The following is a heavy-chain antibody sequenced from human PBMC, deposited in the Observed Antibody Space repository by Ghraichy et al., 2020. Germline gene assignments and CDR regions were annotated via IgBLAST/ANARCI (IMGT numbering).Heavy chain of an antibody. CDR2: ISHSGST. CDR3: ARVITDSSGYSSFDY. J-gene: IGHJ4*02. V-gene: IGHV4-4*02. Sequence: SETLSLTCVVSGGSISSGNWWSWVRQPPGKGLEWIGEISHSGSTNYNPSLKSRVTISVDKSKNQFSLNLSSVTAADTAVYYCARVITDSSGYSSFDYWGQGTLVTVSS. CDR1: GGSISSGNW. D-gene: IGHD3-22*01.